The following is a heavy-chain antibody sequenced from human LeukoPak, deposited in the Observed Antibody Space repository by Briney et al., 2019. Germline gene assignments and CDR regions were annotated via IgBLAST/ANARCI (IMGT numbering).Heavy chain of an antibody. J-gene: IGHJ5*02. V-gene: IGHV4-39*01. CDR2: IYYSGST. CDR1: GGSISSSSYY. Sequence: SETLSLTCTVSGGSISSSSYYWGWIRQPPGKGVEWIGSIYYSGSTYYNPSLKSRVTISVDTSKNQFSLKLSSVTAADTAVYYCARQAGDSSGYSNWFDPWGQGTLVTVSS. CDR3: ARQAGDSSGYSNWFDP. D-gene: IGHD3-22*01.